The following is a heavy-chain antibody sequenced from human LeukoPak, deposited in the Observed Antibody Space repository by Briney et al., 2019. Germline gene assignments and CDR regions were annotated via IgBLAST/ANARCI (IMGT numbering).Heavy chain of an antibody. Sequence: GGSLRLSCAASGFTFSSYCMHWVRQAPGKGLGWVAVIWYDGSNKYYADSVKGRFTISRDNSKNTLYLQMNSLRAEDTAVYYCARALSSRVRGYYYYGMDVWGQGTTVTVSS. CDR2: IWYDGSNK. V-gene: IGHV3-33*01. J-gene: IGHJ6*02. D-gene: IGHD3-10*01. CDR3: ARALSSRVRGYYYYGMDV. CDR1: GFTFSSYC.